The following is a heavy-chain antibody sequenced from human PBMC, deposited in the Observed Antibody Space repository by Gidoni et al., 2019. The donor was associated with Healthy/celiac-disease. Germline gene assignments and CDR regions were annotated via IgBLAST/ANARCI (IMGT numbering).Heavy chain of an antibody. Sequence: EVQLLESGGGLVQPGGSLRLSCAAAGFTFRRYAMSWVRQAPGKGLEWVSAISGSGGSTYYADSVKGRFTISRDNSKNTLYLQMNSLRAEDTAVYYCAKSASESGGWYEDYFDYWGQGTLVTVSS. V-gene: IGHV3-23*01. CDR2: ISGSGGST. CDR3: AKSASESGGWYEDYFDY. CDR1: GFTFRRYA. J-gene: IGHJ4*02. D-gene: IGHD6-19*01.